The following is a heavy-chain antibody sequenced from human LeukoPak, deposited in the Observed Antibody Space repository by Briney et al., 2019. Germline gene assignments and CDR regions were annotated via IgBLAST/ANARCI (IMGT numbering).Heavy chain of an antibody. CDR3: GANWFYP. Sequence: GRSLRLSCAASGFTFSSYGMHWVRQAPGKGLEWVAVIWYGGSNKYYADSVKGRFAISRDNSKNTLYLQMNSLRAEDTAVYYCGANWFYPWGQGTLVTVSS. CDR2: IWYGGSNK. V-gene: IGHV3-33*01. CDR1: GFTFSSYG. J-gene: IGHJ5*02.